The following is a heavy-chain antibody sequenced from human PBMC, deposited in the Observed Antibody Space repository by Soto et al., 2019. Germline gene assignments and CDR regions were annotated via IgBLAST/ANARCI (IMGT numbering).Heavy chain of an antibody. Sequence: SETLSLTCTVSGGSISNYYWNWIRQSPGKGLEWIGYIYSSGSTHYNPSLQNRVTISVDTSKNQVSLKVNSVTAADTAVYYCARDHPHSYGVYYFDYWGQGTPVTVSS. CDR1: GGSISNYY. D-gene: IGHD5-18*01. J-gene: IGHJ4*02. V-gene: IGHV4-59*01. CDR3: ARDHPHSYGVYYFDY. CDR2: IYSSGST.